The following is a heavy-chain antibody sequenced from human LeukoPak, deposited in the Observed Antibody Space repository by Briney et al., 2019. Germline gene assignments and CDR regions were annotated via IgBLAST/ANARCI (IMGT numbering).Heavy chain of an antibody. V-gene: IGHV4-34*01. J-gene: IGHJ3*02. CDR2: INHSGST. D-gene: IGHD2-21*01. CDR3: ARVREAYCGGDCYPHAFDI. CDR1: GGSFSGYY. Sequence: NTSETLSLTCAVYGGSFSGYYWSWIRQPPGKGLEWIGEINHSGSTNYNPSLKSRVTISVDTSKNQFSLKLSSVTAADTAVYYCARVREAYCGGDCYPHAFDIWGQGTMVTVSS.